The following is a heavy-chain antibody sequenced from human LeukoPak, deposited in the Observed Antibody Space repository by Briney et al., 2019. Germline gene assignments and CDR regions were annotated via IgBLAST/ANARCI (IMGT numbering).Heavy chain of an antibody. Sequence: GGSLRLSCAASGFTFSSYGMHWVRQAPGKGLEWVAVISYDGSNKYYADSVKGRFTISRDNSKNTLYLQMNSLRAEDTAVYYCARGLFLSGYLDAFDIWGQGTVVTVSS. V-gene: IGHV3-30*19. CDR3: ARGLFLSGYLDAFDI. CDR2: ISYDGSNK. CDR1: GFTFSSYG. D-gene: IGHD3-22*01. J-gene: IGHJ3*02.